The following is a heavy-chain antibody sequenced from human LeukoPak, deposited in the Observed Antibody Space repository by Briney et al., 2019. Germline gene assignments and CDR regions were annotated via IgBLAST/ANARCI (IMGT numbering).Heavy chain of an antibody. J-gene: IGHJ4*02. CDR2: INPNSGGR. D-gene: IGHD5-12*01. CDR3: ARAYSGYEAFDY. V-gene: IGHV1-2*02. CDR1: GYTFTRYY. Sequence: ASVKVSCKAPGYTFTRYYIHWVRQAPGQGLEWMGWINPNSGGRNYAQKFQGRVTMTRDTSTTYMELSRLTSDDTAVYYCARAYSGYEAFDYWDQGTLVTVSS.